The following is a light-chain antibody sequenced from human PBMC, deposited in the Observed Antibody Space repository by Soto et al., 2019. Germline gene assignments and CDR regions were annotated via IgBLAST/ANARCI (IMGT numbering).Light chain of an antibody. J-gene: IGLJ1*01. Sequence: QSALTQPASVSGSPGQSITISCTGTSSDVGGYNYVSWYQQHLGKAPKLMIYDVSNRPSGVSDRFSGSKSGNTASLTISGLQAEDEADYYCSSYSGSSTVDVFGTGTKVTVL. CDR2: DVS. V-gene: IGLV2-14*01. CDR1: SSDVGGYNY. CDR3: SSYSGSSTVDV.